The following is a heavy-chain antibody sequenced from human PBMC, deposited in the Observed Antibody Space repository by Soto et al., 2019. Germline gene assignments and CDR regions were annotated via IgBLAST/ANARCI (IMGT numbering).Heavy chain of an antibody. V-gene: IGHV4-59*01. J-gene: IGHJ6*02. CDR3: WREVYRLFYGMDA. CDR2: IYYNAGT. CDR1: GASISDTY. Sequence: SETLSLTCTVSGASISDTYWSWIRQPPGKRLEWIGYIYYNAGTNYDPSLKSRGTISADTAKNQFSLKLTSVTPADTATYFLWREVYRLFYGMDAWAQGITLPVSS. D-gene: IGHD1-26*01.